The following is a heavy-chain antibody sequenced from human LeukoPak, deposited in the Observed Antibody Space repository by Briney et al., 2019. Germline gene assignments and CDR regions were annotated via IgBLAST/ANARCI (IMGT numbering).Heavy chain of an antibody. CDR3: VNDWGGGPSPPVDY. J-gene: IGHJ4*02. V-gene: IGHV3-23*01. CDR2: ISGSGGST. CDR1: GFTLSSYT. D-gene: IGHD3-16*01. Sequence: GGSLRPSCAASGFTLSSYTMSWVRQAPGKGREWVSAISGSGGSTYYADSVKGRFTISRDNSKNTLYLQMNSLRPDDTAVYYVVNDWGGGPSPPVDYWGQGTLVTVSS.